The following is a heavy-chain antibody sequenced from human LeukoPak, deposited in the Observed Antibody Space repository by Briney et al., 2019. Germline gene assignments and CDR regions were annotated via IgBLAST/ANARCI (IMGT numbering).Heavy chain of an antibody. CDR2: IYYSGST. J-gene: IGHJ2*01. D-gene: IGHD3-3*01. V-gene: IGHV4-59*12. Sequence: SETLSLTCTVSGGSITSYYWSWIRQPPGKGLEWIGYIYYSGSTNYNPSLKSRVTISVDTSKNQFSLKLSSVTAADTAVYYCAREDYDDSGAWYFDLWGRGTLVTVSS. CDR3: AREDYDDSGAWYFDL. CDR1: GGSITSYY.